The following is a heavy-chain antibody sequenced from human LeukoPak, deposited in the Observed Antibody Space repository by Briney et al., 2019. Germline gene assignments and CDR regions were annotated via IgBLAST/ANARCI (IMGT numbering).Heavy chain of an antibody. Sequence: ASVKVSCKASGGTFSSYAISWVRQAPGQGLEWMGRITPILGIANYAQKFQGRVTIIADKSTSTAYMELSSLRSEDTAVYYCARNGCSSTSCYYYYYYMDVWGKGTTVTVSS. CDR1: GGTFSSYA. CDR3: ARNGCSSTSCYYYYYYMDV. D-gene: IGHD2-2*01. CDR2: ITPILGIA. V-gene: IGHV1-69*04. J-gene: IGHJ6*03.